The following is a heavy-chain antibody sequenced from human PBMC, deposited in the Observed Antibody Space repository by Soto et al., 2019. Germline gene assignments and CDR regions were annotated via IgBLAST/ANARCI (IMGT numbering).Heavy chain of an antibody. V-gene: IGHV3-48*02. D-gene: IGHD6-6*01. Sequence: PGGSLRLSCAASGFSFSDYSMNWVRQAPGKGLEWLSYISRSGSLNYYADSVKGRFTISRDNAKNSLYLEMNSVRDEDTAMYYCARDLEYSSSWYYYHGLDVWGHGTTVTVSS. J-gene: IGHJ6*02. CDR2: ISRSGSLN. CDR3: ARDLEYSSSWYYYHGLDV. CDR1: GFSFSDYS.